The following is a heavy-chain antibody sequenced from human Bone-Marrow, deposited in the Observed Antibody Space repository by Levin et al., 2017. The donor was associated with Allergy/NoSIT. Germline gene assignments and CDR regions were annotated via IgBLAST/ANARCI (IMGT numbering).Heavy chain of an antibody. Sequence: KVSCKASGYNLTNYWIGWVRQMPGKGLQWMGIIYPGDSYTRYSASFQGQVTIIVDTSISTAYLQWSSLKASDSAMYYCARRRGRDCYRDAFDFWGQGTVVTVSS. CDR1: GYNLTNYW. J-gene: IGHJ3*01. V-gene: IGHV5-51*01. CDR2: IYPGDSYT. D-gene: IGHD5-24*01. CDR3: ARRRGRDCYRDAFDF.